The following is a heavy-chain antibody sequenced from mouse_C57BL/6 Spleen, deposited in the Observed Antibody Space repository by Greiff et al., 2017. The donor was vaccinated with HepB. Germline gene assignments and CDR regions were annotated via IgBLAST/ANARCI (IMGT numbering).Heavy chain of an antibody. Sequence: VQLQQSGPELVKPGASVKISCKASGYTFTDYYMNWVKQSHGKSLEWIGDINPNNGGTSYNQKFKGKATLTVDKSSSTAYMELRSLTSEDSAVYYCARRAHYYGKRTEGYFDVWGTGTTVTVSS. CDR2: INPNNGGT. J-gene: IGHJ1*03. CDR1: GYTFTDYY. CDR3: ARRAHYYGKRTEGYFDV. D-gene: IGHD1-1*01. V-gene: IGHV1-26*01.